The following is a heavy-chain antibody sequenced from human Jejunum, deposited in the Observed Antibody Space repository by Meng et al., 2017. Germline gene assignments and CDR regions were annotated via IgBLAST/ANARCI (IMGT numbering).Heavy chain of an antibody. D-gene: IGHD2-15*01. Sequence: QSVQSSAEGKEPGASVKVSCKASGYIFKNYAMQWVCQAPGQRLDWIGWINTDNGDTQYSQTFQGRVTITRDTSASTTYMELSSLRSEDTAVYFCARERQTSGEDYWGQGTLVTVSS. CDR3: ARERQTSGEDY. V-gene: IGHV1-3*04. CDR1: GYIFKNYA. CDR2: INTDNGDT. J-gene: IGHJ4*02.